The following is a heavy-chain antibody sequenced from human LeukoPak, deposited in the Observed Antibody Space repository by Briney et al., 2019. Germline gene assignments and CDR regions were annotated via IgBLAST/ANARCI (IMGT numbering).Heavy chain of an antibody. Sequence: SETLSLTCTVSGGSISSGGYYWSWIRQHPGKGLEWIGYIYYSGSTYYNPSLKSRVTISVDTSKNQFSLKLSSVTAADMAVYYCARETYYDILTGSYYFDYWGQGTLVTVSS. D-gene: IGHD3-9*01. J-gene: IGHJ4*02. CDR1: GGSISSGGYY. V-gene: IGHV4-31*03. CDR2: IYYSGST. CDR3: ARETYYDILTGSYYFDY.